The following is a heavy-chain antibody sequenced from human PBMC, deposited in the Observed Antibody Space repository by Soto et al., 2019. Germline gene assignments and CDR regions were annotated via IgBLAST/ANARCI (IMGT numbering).Heavy chain of an antibody. Sequence: EVKLVESGGGLVQSGGSLRLSCATSGFTFSDEWMHWVRQGPGKGLVWVSRINKDGSYKNYADFVEGRFTISRDDARSEVYRQMDRLRAEDTAVYYCARGGLEPFDYLGQGALVTVSS. D-gene: IGHD1-1*01. CDR3: ARGGLEPFDY. CDR2: INKDGSYK. CDR1: GFTFSDEW. J-gene: IGHJ4*02. V-gene: IGHV3-74*01.